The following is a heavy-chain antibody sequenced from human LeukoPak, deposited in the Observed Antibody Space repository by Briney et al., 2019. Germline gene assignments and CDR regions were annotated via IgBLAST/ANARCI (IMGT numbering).Heavy chain of an antibody. CDR3: ARAHNWKYGSFDF. CDR2: ISSSSSYI. Sequence: GGSLRLSCAASGFTFSSYEMNWVRQAPGKGLEWVSCISSSSSYIYYADSVKGRFTISRDNAKNSLYLQMNSLRAEDTAVYYCARAHNWKYGSFDFWGQGTLVTASS. V-gene: IGHV3-21*01. D-gene: IGHD1-7*01. CDR1: GFTFSSYE. J-gene: IGHJ4*02.